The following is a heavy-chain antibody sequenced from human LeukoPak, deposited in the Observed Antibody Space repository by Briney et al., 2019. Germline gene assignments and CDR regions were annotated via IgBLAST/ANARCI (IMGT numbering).Heavy chain of an antibody. V-gene: IGHV3-48*02. CDR2: FTTSSTTI. Sequence: PGGSLRLSCAASGXTFSAYSMNWVRQAPGKGLEWVSYFTTSSTTIYYADSVKGRFTISRDSAKNSLYLEMNSLRDEDTAVYYCARGSVGSTKRYYFDYWGQGTLVTVSS. CDR3: ARGSVGSTKRYYFDY. J-gene: IGHJ4*02. CDR1: GXTFSAYS. D-gene: IGHD1-26*01.